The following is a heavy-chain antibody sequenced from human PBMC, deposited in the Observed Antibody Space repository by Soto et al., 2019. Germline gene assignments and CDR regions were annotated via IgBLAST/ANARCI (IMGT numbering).Heavy chain of an antibody. Sequence: EVQLVESGGGLVQPGGSLRLSCAASGFIFSTYDMHWVRQATGKGLEWVSAIGTLRDTYYLDSVKGRFTISRENARKSVYLQMNSLRAGDSAVYYCARGRSTPSGSSPPPRFDPWGRGTLVNVS. J-gene: IGHJ5*02. CDR2: IGTLRDT. CDR3: ARGRSTPSGSSPPPRFDP. D-gene: IGHD1-1*01. CDR1: GFIFSTYD. V-gene: IGHV3-13*01.